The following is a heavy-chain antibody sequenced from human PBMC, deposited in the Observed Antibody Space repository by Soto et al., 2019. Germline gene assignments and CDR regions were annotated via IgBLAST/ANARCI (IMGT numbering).Heavy chain of an antibody. V-gene: IGHV4-4*02. CDR3: ARDQGYSSSWFDP. J-gene: IGHJ5*02. D-gene: IGHD6-13*01. CDR2: IFHIGHT. Sequence: PSETLSLTCVVSGGSITSSHWWSWVRQTPGKGLEWIGEIFHIGHTNYNPSLKGRVTISLDQSKNQFSLKMTSMTAADTAVYYCARDQGYSSSWFDPWGQGTLVTVSS. CDR1: GGSITSSHW.